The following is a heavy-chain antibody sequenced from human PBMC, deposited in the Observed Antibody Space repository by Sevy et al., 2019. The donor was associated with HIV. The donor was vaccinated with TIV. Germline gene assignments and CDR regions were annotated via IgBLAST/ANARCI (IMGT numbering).Heavy chain of an antibody. V-gene: IGHV1-8*01. CDR3: ARAGGLVDKGFDF. D-gene: IGHD5-12*01. Sequence: ASVKVSCKASGYTFSSYDINWVRQATGQGLEWMGWMNPNSGNIDYAQKFQGRVTMTRDTSISTVYMELSSLRSEDTAVYYCARAGGLVDKGFDFWGQGTLVTVSS. CDR1: GYTFSSYD. CDR2: MNPNSGNI. J-gene: IGHJ4*02.